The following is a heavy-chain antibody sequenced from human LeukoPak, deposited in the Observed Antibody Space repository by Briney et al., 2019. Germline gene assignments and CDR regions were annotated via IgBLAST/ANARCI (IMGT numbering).Heavy chain of an antibody. J-gene: IGHJ4*02. CDR3: AKDATLWNSIWDHFDS. CDR1: GFTFNIYG. V-gene: IGHV3-23*01. D-gene: IGHD1-7*01. Sequence: GGSLRLSCAASGFTFNIYGMSWVRQAPGKGLEWVSSVGGGNDIYYADSVKGRFTGSRDDTKNTVYLQMNSLRAEDTAIYFCAKDATLWNSIWDHFDSWGQGTLVTVSS. CDR2: VGGGNDI.